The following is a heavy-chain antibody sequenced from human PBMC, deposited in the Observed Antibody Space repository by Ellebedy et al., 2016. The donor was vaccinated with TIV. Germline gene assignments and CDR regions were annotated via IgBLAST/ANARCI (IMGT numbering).Heavy chain of an antibody. V-gene: IGHV4-61*08. CDR3: ARSSGWDRFDY. CDR1: GGSISSGGYY. CDR2: ISYSGST. Sequence: MPSETLSLTCTVSGGSISSGGYYWSSIRQHPVKGLEWIGYISYSGSTNYNPSLKSRVTIAVDPSKKQISLKLSSVTAADTAVYYCARSSGWDRFDYWGQGTLVTVSS. D-gene: IGHD6-19*01. J-gene: IGHJ4*02.